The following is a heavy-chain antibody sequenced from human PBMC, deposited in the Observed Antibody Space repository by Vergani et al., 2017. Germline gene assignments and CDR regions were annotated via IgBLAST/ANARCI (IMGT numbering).Heavy chain of an antibody. CDR1: GYIFSNFW. D-gene: IGHD3-10*01. V-gene: IGHV5-51*01. Sequence: EKQLVQSGSETKKPGESLKISCQAFGYIFSNFWIGWVRQRPGRGLECMGIIYPGDSDVKYNPTFRGQVIFSVDTSVNTAYLQGSSLQASDTATYFCASGGHGSENGVALQLWGQGTNITVSA. CDR2: IYPGDSDV. J-gene: IGHJ3*01. CDR3: ASGGHGSENGVALQL.